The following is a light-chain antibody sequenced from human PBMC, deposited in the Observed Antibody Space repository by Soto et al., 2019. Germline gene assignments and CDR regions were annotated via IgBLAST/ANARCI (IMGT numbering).Light chain of an antibody. CDR1: RSNIGAGYG. V-gene: IGLV1-40*01. Sequence: QLVLTQPPSVYGAPGQSGSISCTGSRSNIGAGYGVHWYQQRPGTAPKLLVVGSTIRHSGVPDRFSDSTSGTSASLAITGLEAKYEGDYYCQSYDSTLSAQDVFLTGTTLTVL. CDR3: QSYDSTLSAQDV. J-gene: IGLJ1*01. CDR2: GST.